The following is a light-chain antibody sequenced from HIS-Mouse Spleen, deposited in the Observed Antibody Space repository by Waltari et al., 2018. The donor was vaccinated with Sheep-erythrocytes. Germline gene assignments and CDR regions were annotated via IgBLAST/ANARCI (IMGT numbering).Light chain of an antibody. CDR3: CSYAGSYTYV. V-gene: IGLV2-11*01. J-gene: IGLJ1*01. CDR2: DVS. CDR1: SSDVGGYNY. Sequence: QSALTHPRSVSGSPGQSVTISCTVTSSDVGGYNYFSWYQQHPGKAPKLMIYDVSKRPSGVPDRFSGSKSGNTASLTISGLQAEDEADYYCCSYAGSYTYVFGTGTKVTVL.